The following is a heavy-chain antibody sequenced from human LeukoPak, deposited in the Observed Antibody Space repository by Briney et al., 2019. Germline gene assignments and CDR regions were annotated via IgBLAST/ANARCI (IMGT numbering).Heavy chain of an antibody. Sequence: GGSLRLSRAASGFTFSSYGMHWVRQAPGKGLEWVAVISYDGSNKYYADSVKGRFTISRDNSKNTLYLQMNSLRAEDTAVYYCAKSSLEWLLYTPYYFDYWGQGTLVTVSS. CDR1: GFTFSSYG. J-gene: IGHJ4*02. CDR3: AKSSLEWLLYTPYYFDY. V-gene: IGHV3-30*18. D-gene: IGHD3-3*01. CDR2: ISYDGSNK.